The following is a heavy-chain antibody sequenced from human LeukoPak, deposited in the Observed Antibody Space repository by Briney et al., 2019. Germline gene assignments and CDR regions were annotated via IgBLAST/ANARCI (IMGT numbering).Heavy chain of an antibody. Sequence: PGGSLRLSCSASRFTFSSYGMHWVRQAPGKGLEWVAFIRYDGNNKYYVDSVKGRFTISRDNSKNTLYLQMNSLRTEDTAVYYCARDGVDIAMGTADYWGQGTLVTVSS. D-gene: IGHD5-18*01. J-gene: IGHJ4*02. CDR1: RFTFSSYG. CDR3: ARDGVDIAMGTADY. V-gene: IGHV3-30*02. CDR2: IRYDGNNK.